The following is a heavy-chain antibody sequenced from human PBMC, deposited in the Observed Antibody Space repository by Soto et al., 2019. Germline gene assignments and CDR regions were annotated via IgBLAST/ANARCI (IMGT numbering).Heavy chain of an antibody. CDR2: IWYEGSNK. V-gene: IGHV3-33*01. J-gene: IGHJ4*02. CDR3: ARAMRVRGIIQFDN. D-gene: IGHD3-10*01. CDR1: GFVFSSYD. Sequence: QVQLVESGGGVVQPGRSLRLSCAASGFVFSSYDMHWVRQAPGKGLEWVAGIWYEGSNKYYADSLKGRLTISRDNSKNTLSLQMKSLRVEDTAVYYCARAMRVRGIIQFDNCGQGTLVTVSS.